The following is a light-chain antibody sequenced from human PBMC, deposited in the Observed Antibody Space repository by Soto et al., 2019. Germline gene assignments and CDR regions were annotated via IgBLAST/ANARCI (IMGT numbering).Light chain of an antibody. V-gene: IGKV3-11*01. J-gene: IGKJ4*01. CDR2: DAS. CDR1: QSVSSY. CDR3: QQRSKWPLT. Sequence: EIVLPQSPATLSLSPGERATLSCRASQSVSSYLAWYQQKPGQAPRLLIYDASNRATGIPARFSGSGSGTDFTLTISSLEPEDFAVYYCQQRSKWPLTFGGGTKVDI.